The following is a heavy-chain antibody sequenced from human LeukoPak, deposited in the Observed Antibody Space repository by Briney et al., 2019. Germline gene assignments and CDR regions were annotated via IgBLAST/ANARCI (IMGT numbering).Heavy chain of an antibody. Sequence: PSETLSLTCAVYGGSFSGYYWSWIRQPPGKGLEWIGEINHSGSTNYNPSLKSRVTISVDTSKNQFSLKLSSVTAADTAAYYCARDLPTYYDYVWGSYRYAFDIWGQGTMVTVSS. V-gene: IGHV4-34*01. CDR2: INHSGST. CDR1: GGSFSGYY. J-gene: IGHJ3*02. CDR3: ARDLPTYYDYVWGSYRYAFDI. D-gene: IGHD3-16*02.